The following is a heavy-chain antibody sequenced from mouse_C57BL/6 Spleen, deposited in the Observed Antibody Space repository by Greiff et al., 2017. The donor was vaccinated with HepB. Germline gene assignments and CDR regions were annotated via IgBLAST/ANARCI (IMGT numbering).Heavy chain of an antibody. V-gene: IGHV1-15*01. CDR1: GYTFTDYE. CDR2: IDPETGGT. Sequence: VKLVESGAELVRPGASVTLSCKASGYTFTDYEMHWVKQTPVHGLEWIGAIDPETGGTAYNQKFKGKAILTADKSSSTAYMELRSLTSEDSAVYYCTSGGLPLWFDYWGQGTTLTVSS. D-gene: IGHD2-4*01. CDR3: TSGGLPLWFDY. J-gene: IGHJ2*01.